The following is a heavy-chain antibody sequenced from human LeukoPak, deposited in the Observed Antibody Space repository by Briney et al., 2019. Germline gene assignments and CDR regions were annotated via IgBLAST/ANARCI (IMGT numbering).Heavy chain of an antibody. V-gene: IGHV1-18*01. CDR3: ARSEQWLGGHNWFDP. D-gene: IGHD6-19*01. CDR2: ISAYNGNT. CDR1: GYTFTSYG. Sequence: ASVKVSCKASGYTFTSYGISWVRQAPGQGLEWMGWISAYNGNTNYAQKLQGRVTMTTDTSTSTAYMELRSLRSDDTAVYYCARSEQWLGGHNWFDPWGQGTLVTASS. J-gene: IGHJ5*02.